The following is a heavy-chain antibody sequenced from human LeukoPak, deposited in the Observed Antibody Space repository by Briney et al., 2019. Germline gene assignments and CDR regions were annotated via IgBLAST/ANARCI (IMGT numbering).Heavy chain of an antibody. CDR1: GFTFSSFA. CDR2: MSGDATST. V-gene: IGHV3-23*01. Sequence: GGSLRLSCAASGFTFSSFAMNWVRQAPGKGLERVSTMSGDATSTYYADSVKGRFTISRDNSKTTLFLQMNSLRAEDTAVYYCAKRTSGSSWYSSDSWGQGTLVTVSS. D-gene: IGHD6-13*01. J-gene: IGHJ4*02. CDR3: AKRTSGSSWYSSDS.